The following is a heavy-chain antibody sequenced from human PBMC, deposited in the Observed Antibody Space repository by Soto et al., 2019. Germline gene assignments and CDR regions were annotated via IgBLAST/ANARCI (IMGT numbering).Heavy chain of an antibody. D-gene: IGHD6-13*01. J-gene: IGHJ4*02. CDR2: IIPIFGTA. CDR1: GGTFSSYA. CDR3: ARGGSGIGIAAAATRLDY. Sequence: GASVKVSCKASGGTFSSYAISWVRQAPGQGLEWMGGIIPIFGTANYAQKFQGRVTLTADESTSTGYMELSSLRSEDTAVYYCARGGSGIGIAAAATRLDYWGEGTLVTVSS. V-gene: IGHV1-69*13.